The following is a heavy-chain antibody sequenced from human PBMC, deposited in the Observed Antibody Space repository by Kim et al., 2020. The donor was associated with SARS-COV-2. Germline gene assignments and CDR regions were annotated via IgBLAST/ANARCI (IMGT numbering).Heavy chain of an antibody. V-gene: IGHV5-51*01. Sequence: PSFQGQVTISVDRSISTAYLQWSSLKASDTAMYYCARGNYGDNFGSPVDYWGQGTLVTVSS. D-gene: IGHD4-17*01. CDR3: ARGNYGDNFGSPVDY. J-gene: IGHJ4*02.